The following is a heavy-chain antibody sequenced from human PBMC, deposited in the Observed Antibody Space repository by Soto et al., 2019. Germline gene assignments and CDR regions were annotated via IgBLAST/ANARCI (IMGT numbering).Heavy chain of an antibody. CDR2: ISYDGSNK. J-gene: IGHJ6*02. D-gene: IGHD1-26*01. Sequence: ESGGGVVQPGRSLRLSCAASGFTFSSYGMHWVRQAPGKGLEWGAVISYDGSNKYYADSVKGRFTISRDNSKNTLYLQMNSLRAEDTAVYYCAKELGSYYENYYYYGMDVWGQGTTVTVSS. CDR1: GFTFSSYG. CDR3: AKELGSYYENYYYYGMDV. V-gene: IGHV3-30*18.